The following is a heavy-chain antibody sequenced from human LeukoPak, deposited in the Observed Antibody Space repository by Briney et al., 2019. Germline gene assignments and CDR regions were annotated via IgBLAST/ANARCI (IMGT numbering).Heavy chain of an antibody. Sequence: ASVKVSCKASGYSFTGFHMHWVRQAPGQGLEWMGWINPKSSRTNYAQKFQGRVTMTRDTSISTAYMELTSLRSDDTAIYYCARNGGTSGPDLDCWGQGTLVTVSS. CDR1: GYSFTGFH. V-gene: IGHV1-2*02. CDR2: INPKSSRT. D-gene: IGHD3-3*01. CDR3: ARNGGTSGPDLDC. J-gene: IGHJ4*02.